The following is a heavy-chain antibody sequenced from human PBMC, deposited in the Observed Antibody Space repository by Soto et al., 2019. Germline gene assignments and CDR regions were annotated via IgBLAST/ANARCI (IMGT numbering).Heavy chain of an antibody. CDR3: AYYDNSGYFDSSAY. CDR1: GGSISNTNW. Sequence: QVQLQESGPGLMKPSGTLSLTCVVSGGSISNTNWCSWVRQPPGKGLEWIGDIYHSGSTNYNPSLKSRVTISVDKSNNQFSLRLNSVTAADTAVYYCAYYDNSGYFDSSAYWGQGTLVTVSS. CDR2: IYHSGST. D-gene: IGHD3-22*01. J-gene: IGHJ4*02. V-gene: IGHV4-4*02.